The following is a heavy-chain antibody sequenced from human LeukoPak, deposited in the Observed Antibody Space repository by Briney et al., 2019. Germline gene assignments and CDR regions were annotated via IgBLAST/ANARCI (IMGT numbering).Heavy chain of an antibody. Sequence: PSVTLSLTCTVSGGSISSYYWSWIRQPAGKGLEWIGRIYTSGSTNYNPSLKSRVTMSVDTSKNQFSLKLSSVTAADTAVYYCARQIMITFGGVIVIGDNWFDPWGQGTLVTVSS. CDR2: IYTSGST. D-gene: IGHD3-16*02. J-gene: IGHJ5*02. CDR1: GGSISSYY. CDR3: ARQIMITFGGVIVIGDNWFDP. V-gene: IGHV4-4*07.